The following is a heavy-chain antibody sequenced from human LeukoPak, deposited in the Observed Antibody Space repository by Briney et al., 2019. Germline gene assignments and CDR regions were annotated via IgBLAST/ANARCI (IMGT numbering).Heavy chain of an antibody. J-gene: IGHJ6*03. CDR2: INHSGRT. V-gene: IGHV4-34*01. Sequence: PSETLSLTCAVCGGSFSSYNWTWIRQPPGKGLEWIGEINHSGRTNHNPTLKSRVTTSVDTSKNQFSLKLSSVTAADTAVYYCAREGSDYYGSGSYYRSYYYYMDVWGKGTTVTISS. D-gene: IGHD3-10*01. CDR3: AREGSDYYGSGSYYRSYYYYMDV. CDR1: GGSFSSYN.